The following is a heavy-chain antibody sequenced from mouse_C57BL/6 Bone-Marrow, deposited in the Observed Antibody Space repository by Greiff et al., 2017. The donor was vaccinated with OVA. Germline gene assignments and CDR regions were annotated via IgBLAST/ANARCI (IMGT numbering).Heavy chain of an antibody. D-gene: IGHD2-4*01. J-gene: IGHJ3*01. Sequence: EVKVEESGPGLVKPSQSLSLTCSVTGYSITSGYYWNWIRQFPGNKLEWMGYISYDGSNNYNPSLKNRISITRDTSKNQFFLKLNSVTTEDTATYYCAIDSAWFAYWGQGTLVTVSA. CDR1: GYSITSGYY. CDR2: ISYDGSN. CDR3: AIDSAWFAY. V-gene: IGHV3-6*01.